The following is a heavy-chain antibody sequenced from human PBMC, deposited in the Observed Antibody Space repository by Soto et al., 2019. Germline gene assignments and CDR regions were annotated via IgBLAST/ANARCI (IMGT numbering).Heavy chain of an antibody. Sequence: GASVKVSCKASGGTFSSYAISWVRQAPGQGLEWMGGIIPIFGTANYAQKFQGRVTITADESTSTAYMELSSLRSEDTAVYYCASGYSSSWSQIGAFDIWGQGTMVTVS. CDR1: GGTFSSYA. CDR2: IIPIFGTA. J-gene: IGHJ3*02. CDR3: ASGYSSSWSQIGAFDI. D-gene: IGHD6-13*01. V-gene: IGHV1-69*13.